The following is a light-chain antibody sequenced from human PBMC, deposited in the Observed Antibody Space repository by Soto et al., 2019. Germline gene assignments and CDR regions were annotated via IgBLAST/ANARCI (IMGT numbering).Light chain of an antibody. V-gene: IGKV3-15*01. Sequence: MTQSPSSVSASVGDRVTITCRASQGISSWLAWYQQKLGQAPRLLIYGASTRATGVPDRFTGSGSGTDFILTITSLQSEDFGIYYCQQYYHWPRTFGQGTKVDIK. CDR3: QQYYHWPRT. CDR2: GAS. J-gene: IGKJ1*01. CDR1: QGISSW.